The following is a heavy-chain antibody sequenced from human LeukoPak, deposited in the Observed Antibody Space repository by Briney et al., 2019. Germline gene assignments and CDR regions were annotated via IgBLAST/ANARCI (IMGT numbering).Heavy chain of an antibody. Sequence: GGSLRLSCAASGFTFSSYAMSWVRRAPGKGLEWVSAISSNGGGTFYADSVKGQFTISRDNSQNTLYLQMNSLGAEDTAIYYCAKHYGSGTYYNYLDYWGQGTLVTVSS. CDR2: ISSNGGGT. CDR1: GFTFSSYA. D-gene: IGHD3-10*01. V-gene: IGHV3-23*01. CDR3: AKHYGSGTYYNYLDY. J-gene: IGHJ4*02.